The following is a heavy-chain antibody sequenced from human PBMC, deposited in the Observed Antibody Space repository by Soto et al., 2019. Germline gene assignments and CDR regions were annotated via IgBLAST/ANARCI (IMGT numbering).Heavy chain of an antibody. CDR1: GFTFSWYT. J-gene: IGHJ1*01. Sequence: PGGSLRLSCVASGFTFSWYTMNWVRQTPGRRLEWVAYISSSGSTIYYAESVKGRFTVSRDNAKSSLYLQMDGLRDEDTAVYYCASGLGSSRSWGQGSRVTVSS. V-gene: IGHV3-48*02. D-gene: IGHD3-10*01. CDR3: ASGLGSSRS. CDR2: ISSSGSTI.